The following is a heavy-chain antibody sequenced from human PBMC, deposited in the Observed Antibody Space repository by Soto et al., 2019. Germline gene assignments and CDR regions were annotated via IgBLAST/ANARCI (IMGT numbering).Heavy chain of an antibody. V-gene: IGHV4-61*01. CDR2: VYKTGHT. D-gene: IGHD1-26*01. CDR3: ARRIVGAAAFDF. Sequence: QVQLQESGPGLVKPSETLSLTCSVSGSSVNSGSYYWSWLRQTPGKGLEWIGYVYKTGHTNLNPSLKSRLTMSVDTSKDEFSLTLNSVTAADTAVYYCARRIVGAAAFDFWGQGTLVTVPS. CDR1: GSSVNSGSYY. J-gene: IGHJ4*02.